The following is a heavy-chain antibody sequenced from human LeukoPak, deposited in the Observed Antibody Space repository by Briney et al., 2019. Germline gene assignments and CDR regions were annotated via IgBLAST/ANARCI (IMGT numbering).Heavy chain of an antibody. D-gene: IGHD2-15*01. CDR3: ATRYCSGGSCPNYYYYYINV. J-gene: IGHJ6*03. V-gene: IGHV1-24*01. Sequence: APVKVSCKASGGTFSSNTISWVRQAPGQGLEWMGGFDPEVGKTIYAQKFQGRVTMTEDTSTDTAYMELSSLRSEDTAVYYCATRYCSGGSCPNYYYYYINVWGKGTTVTISS. CDR1: GGTFSSNT. CDR2: FDPEVGKT.